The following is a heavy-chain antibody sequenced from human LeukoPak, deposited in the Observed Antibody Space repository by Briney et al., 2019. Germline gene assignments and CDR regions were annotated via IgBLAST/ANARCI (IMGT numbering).Heavy chain of an antibody. J-gene: IGHJ4*02. CDR2: ISGSGGST. CDR1: GFTFSSYA. V-gene: IGHV3-23*01. Sequence: SGGSLRLSCAASGFTFSSYAMSWVRQAPGKGLEWVSAISGSGGSTYYADSVKGRFTISRDNSKNTLFLQMNSLRAEDTAVYYCAKAAKYYYDSSGTKGGNDYWGQGTLVTVSS. CDR3: AKAAKYYYDSSGTKGGNDY. D-gene: IGHD3-22*01.